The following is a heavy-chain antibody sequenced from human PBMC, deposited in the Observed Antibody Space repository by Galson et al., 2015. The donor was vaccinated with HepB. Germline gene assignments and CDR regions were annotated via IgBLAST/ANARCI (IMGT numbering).Heavy chain of an antibody. V-gene: IGHV4-34*01. Sequence: ETLSLTCAVYGGSFSGYYWSWIRQPPGKGLEWIGEINHSGSTNYNPSLKSRVTISVDTSKNQFSLKLSSVTAADTAVYYCARGVGDTAMVRGYYYGMDVWGQGTTVTVSS. CDR3: ARGVGDTAMVRGYYYGMDV. CDR1: GGSFSGYY. D-gene: IGHD5-18*01. CDR2: INHSGST. J-gene: IGHJ6*02.